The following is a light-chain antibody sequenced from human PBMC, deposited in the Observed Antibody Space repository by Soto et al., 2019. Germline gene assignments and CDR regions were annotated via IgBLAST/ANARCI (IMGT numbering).Light chain of an antibody. Sequence: QSALTQPASVSGSPGQSITISCTGTSSDVGSYNLVSWYQQHPGKAPKLMIYEGTKRPSGVSNRFSGSKSCNTASLTISGLQAEDEADYYCCSYAGTNTHVVFGGGTKLTVL. J-gene: IGLJ2*01. CDR3: CSYAGTNTHVV. CDR2: EGT. CDR1: SSDVGSYNL. V-gene: IGLV2-23*01.